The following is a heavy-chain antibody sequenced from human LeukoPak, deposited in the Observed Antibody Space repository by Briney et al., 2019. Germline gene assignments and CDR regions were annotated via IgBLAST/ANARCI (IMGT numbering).Heavy chain of an antibody. CDR1: GGSISSGDSY. V-gene: IGHV4-30-4*08. J-gene: IGHJ4*02. CDR2: IYYSGST. Sequence: SQTLSLTCTVSGGSISSGDSYWNWLRQPPGKGLEWIGHIYYSGSTYYNASPKSRVTISVDTSKNQCAQKLSSVTAAGTAVYYCAREWGYGFDYWGQGTLVTVSS. CDR3: AREWGYGFDY. D-gene: IGHD5-12*01.